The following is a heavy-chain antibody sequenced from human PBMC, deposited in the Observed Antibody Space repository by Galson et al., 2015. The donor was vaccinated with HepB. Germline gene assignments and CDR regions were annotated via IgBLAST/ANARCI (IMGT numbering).Heavy chain of an antibody. CDR2: SSWDGGST. Sequence: LRLSCAASGFIFDDYTMHWVRQAPGKGLEWVSLSSWDGGSTYYADSVKGRFTISRDNSKNSLYLQMNSLRTEDTALYYCAKDMGDDTGGSFDYWGQGTLVTVSS. V-gene: IGHV3-43*01. CDR3: AKDMGDDTGGSFDY. J-gene: IGHJ4*02. D-gene: IGHD2-8*02. CDR1: GFIFDDYT.